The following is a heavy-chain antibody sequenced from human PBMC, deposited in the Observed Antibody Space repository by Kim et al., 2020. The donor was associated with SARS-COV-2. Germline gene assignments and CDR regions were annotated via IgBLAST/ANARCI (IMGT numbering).Heavy chain of an antibody. V-gene: IGHV3-21*01. D-gene: IGHD2-2*01. CDR1: GFTFSSYS. Sequence: GSLRLSCAASGFTFSSYSMNWVRQAPGKGLEWVSSISSSSSYIYYADSVKGRFTISRDNAKNSLYLQMNSLRAEDTAVYYCARVGSRIESSTTVDYWGQGTLVTVSS. J-gene: IGHJ4*02. CDR3: ARVGSRIESSTTVDY. CDR2: ISSSSSYI.